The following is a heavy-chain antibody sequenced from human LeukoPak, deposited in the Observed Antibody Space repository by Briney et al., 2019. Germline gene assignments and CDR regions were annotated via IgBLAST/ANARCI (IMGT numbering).Heavy chain of an antibody. Sequence: GGSLRLSCAASGFTVSSNYMSWVRQAPGKGLEWVSVIYSGGSTYYADSVKGRFTISRDNSKNTLYLQMNSLRAEDTAVYYCARDQWELLTRSFYYYYGMDVWGQGTTVTVSS. CDR2: IYSGGST. D-gene: IGHD1-26*01. CDR3: ARDQWELLTRSFYYYYGMDV. V-gene: IGHV3-66*02. CDR1: GFTVSSNY. J-gene: IGHJ6*02.